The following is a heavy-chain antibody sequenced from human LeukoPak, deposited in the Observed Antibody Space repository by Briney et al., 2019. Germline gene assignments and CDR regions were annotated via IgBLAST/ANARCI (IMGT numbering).Heavy chain of an antibody. J-gene: IGHJ4*02. D-gene: IGHD4-17*01. CDR2: INPNSGGT. CDR1: GYTFTVYF. CDR3: ARYNGDLTGGFDY. Sequence: ASVKVSCKASGYTFTVYFMHWVRQAPGQGLEWMGWINPNSGGTNYAQKFQGRVTMTRDTSISTAYMELSRLRSDDTAVYYCARYNGDLTGGFDYWGQGTLVTVSS. V-gene: IGHV1-2*02.